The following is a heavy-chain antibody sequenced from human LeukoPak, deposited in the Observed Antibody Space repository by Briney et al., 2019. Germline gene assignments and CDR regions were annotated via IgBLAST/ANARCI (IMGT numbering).Heavy chain of an antibody. CDR1: GGSISSYD. CDR2: IYYSGST. CDR3: ATVAYDILAGSGSYYFDY. D-gene: IGHD3-9*01. V-gene: IGHV4-59*01. J-gene: IGHJ4*02. Sequence: SETLSLTCTVSGGSISSYDWSWIRQPPGKGLEWIGHIYYSGSTNYNPSLKSRVTISVDTSKNQFSLKLSSVTAADTAVYYCATVAYDILAGSGSYYFDYWGQGTLVTVSS.